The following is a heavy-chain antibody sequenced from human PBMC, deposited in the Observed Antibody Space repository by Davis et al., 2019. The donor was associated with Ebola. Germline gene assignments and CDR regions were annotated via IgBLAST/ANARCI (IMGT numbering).Heavy chain of an antibody. Sequence: SETLSLTCAVYGGSFSGYYWSWIRQPPGKGLEWIGEINHSGSTNYNPSLKSRVTISADTSKNQFSLKLSSVTAADTAVYYCARGLPWGYSAAFDIWGQGTMVTVSS. V-gene: IGHV4-34*01. CDR2: INHSGST. J-gene: IGHJ3*02. CDR3: ARGLPWGYSAAFDI. D-gene: IGHD1-26*01. CDR1: GGSFSGYY.